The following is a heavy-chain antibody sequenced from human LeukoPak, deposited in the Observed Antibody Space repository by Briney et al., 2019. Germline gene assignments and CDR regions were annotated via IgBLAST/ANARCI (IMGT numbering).Heavy chain of an antibody. J-gene: IGHJ4*02. CDR3: ARVSSLAVAGFFDY. CDR2: IKQDGSEK. V-gene: IGHV3-7*01. Sequence: GGSLRLSCAASGFTFSNYWMTWVRQAPGKGLEWVANIKQDGSEKDYVDSVKGRFTISRDNAKKSLYLQMNSLRAEDTAVYYCARVSSLAVAGFFDYWGQGILVTVSS. D-gene: IGHD6-19*01. CDR1: GFTFSNYW.